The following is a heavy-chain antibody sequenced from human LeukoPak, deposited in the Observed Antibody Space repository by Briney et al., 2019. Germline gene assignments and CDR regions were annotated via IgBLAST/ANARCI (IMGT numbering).Heavy chain of an antibody. CDR1: GGTFSSYA. Sequence: SVKVSCKASGGTFSSYAISWVRQAPGQGLEWMGRIIPIFGIANYAQKFQGRVTITADKSTSTAYMELSSLGSEDTAVYYCARAHTVTIYSGFDPWGQGTLVTVSS. CDR2: IIPIFGIA. J-gene: IGHJ5*02. D-gene: IGHD4-17*01. V-gene: IGHV1-69*04. CDR3: ARAHTVTIYSGFDP.